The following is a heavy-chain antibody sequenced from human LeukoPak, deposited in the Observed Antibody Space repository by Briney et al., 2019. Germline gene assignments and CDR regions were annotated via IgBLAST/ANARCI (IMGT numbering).Heavy chain of an antibody. CDR3: AIAARLVYNWFDP. CDR2: IIPIFGTA. D-gene: IGHD6-6*01. CDR1: GGTFSSYA. V-gene: IGHV1-69*13. J-gene: IGHJ5*02. Sequence: EASVKVSCKASGGTFSSYAISWVRQAPGQGLEWMGGIIPIFGTANYAQKFQGRVTITADESTSTAYMELSSLRSEDTAVYYCAIAARLVYNWFDPWGQGTLVTVSS.